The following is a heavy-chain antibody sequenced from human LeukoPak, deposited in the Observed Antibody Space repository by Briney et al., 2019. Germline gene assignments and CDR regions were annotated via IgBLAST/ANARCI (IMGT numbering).Heavy chain of an antibody. CDR2: ISSSSSYI. CDR1: GFTFSSYS. Sequence: AGGSLRLSCAASGFTFSSYSMNWVRQAPGKGLEWVSSISSSSSYIYYADSVKGRFTISRDNAKNSLYLQMNSLRAEDTAVYYCARVVAQLAVAPTGAFDIWGQGTMVTVSS. CDR3: ARVVAQLAVAPTGAFDI. V-gene: IGHV3-21*01. J-gene: IGHJ3*02. D-gene: IGHD6-19*01.